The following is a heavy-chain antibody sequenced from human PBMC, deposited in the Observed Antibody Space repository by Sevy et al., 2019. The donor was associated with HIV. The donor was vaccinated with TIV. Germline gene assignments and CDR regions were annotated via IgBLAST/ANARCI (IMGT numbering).Heavy chain of an antibody. CDR3: ARDSQNIVVVPAATINYTYSYYMDV. V-gene: IGHV3-7*01. CDR1: GFTFSSYW. D-gene: IGHD2-2*01. CDR2: IKQDGSER. Sequence: GESLKISCAASGFTFSSYWMSWVRQAPGKGLEWVANIKQDGSERYYEDSVKGRFTISRDNTKNSLYLQMNSLSVEDTAVYYCARDSQNIVVVPAATINYTYSYYMDVWGKGTTVTVSS. J-gene: IGHJ6*03.